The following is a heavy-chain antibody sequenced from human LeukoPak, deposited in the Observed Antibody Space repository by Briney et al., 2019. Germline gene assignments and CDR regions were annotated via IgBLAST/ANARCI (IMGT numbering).Heavy chain of an antibody. V-gene: IGHV1-2*02. CDR1: GYTFTAYY. D-gene: IGHD1-1*01. CDR3: AREGAPQLSSYFDR. Sequence: ASVKVSCKASGYTFTAYYIHWVRQAPGQGLEWMGWINPNTGGTNFAQRFQGRVTMTRDTSINTAYMELSSLRSDDTAMYYCAREGAPQLSSYFDRWGQGTLVTVSS. J-gene: IGHJ4*02. CDR2: INPNTGGT.